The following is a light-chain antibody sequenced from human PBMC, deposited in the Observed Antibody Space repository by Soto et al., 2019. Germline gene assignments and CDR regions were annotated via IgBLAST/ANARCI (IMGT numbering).Light chain of an antibody. CDR3: NSYTSSTTLPYV. Sequence: QSALAQPASVSGSPGQSITISCTGSSSDVGGYDYVSWYQQHPGKAPKLIIYEISHRPLGVSNRFSGSKSGNTASLTISGLQAEDEADYYCNSYTSSTTLPYVFGTGTRSPS. J-gene: IGLJ1*01. V-gene: IGLV2-14*03. CDR2: EIS. CDR1: SSDVGGYDY.